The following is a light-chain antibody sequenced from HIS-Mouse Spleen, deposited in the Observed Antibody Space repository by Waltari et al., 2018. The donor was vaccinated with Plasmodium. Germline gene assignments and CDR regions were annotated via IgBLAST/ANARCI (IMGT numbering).Light chain of an antibody. CDR3: QAWDSSTAWV. Sequence: SYELTQPPPVSLSSRQTPCITCSRDKWGAKYPCWYQQKPGQSPVLVIYQDSKRPSGSPERFSGSNSGNTATLTISGTQAMDEADYYCQAWDSSTAWVFGGGTKLTVL. CDR2: QDS. CDR1: KWGAKY. J-gene: IGLJ2*01. V-gene: IGLV3-1*01.